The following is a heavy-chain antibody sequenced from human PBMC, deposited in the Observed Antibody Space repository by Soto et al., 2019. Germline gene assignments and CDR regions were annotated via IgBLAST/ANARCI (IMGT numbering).Heavy chain of an antibody. CDR3: ARHRERGYDFWSGYLYGMGV. V-gene: IGHV4-31*03. CDR2: IYYSGST. D-gene: IGHD3-3*01. CDR1: GGSISSGGYY. Sequence: SETLSLTCTVSGGSISSGGYYWSWIRQHPGKGLEWIGYIYYSGSTYYNPSLKSRVTISVDTSKNQFSLKLSSVTAADTAVYYCARHRERGYDFWSGYLYGMGVWGQGTTVTVSS. J-gene: IGHJ6*02.